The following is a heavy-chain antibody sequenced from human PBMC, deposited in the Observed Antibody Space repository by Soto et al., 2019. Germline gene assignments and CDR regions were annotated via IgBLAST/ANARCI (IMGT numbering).Heavy chain of an antibody. D-gene: IGHD1-1*01. CDR2: IIPILGIA. J-gene: IGHJ6*02. Sequence: QVQLVQSGAEVKKPGSSVKVSCKASGGTFSSYTISWVRQAPGQGLEWMGRIIPILGIANYAQKFQGRVTITADKSTSTAYMELSSLRSEDTAVYYCASGTTRNTYYYGMDVWGQGTTVTVSS. CDR3: ASGTTRNTYYYGMDV. CDR1: GGTFSSYT. V-gene: IGHV1-69*02.